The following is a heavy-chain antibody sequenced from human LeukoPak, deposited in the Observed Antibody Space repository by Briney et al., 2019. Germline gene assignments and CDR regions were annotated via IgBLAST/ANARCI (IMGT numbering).Heavy chain of an antibody. D-gene: IGHD4/OR15-4a*01. CDR1: GGSISSYY. J-gene: IGHJ3*02. V-gene: IGHV4-4*07. Sequence: PSETLSLTCTVSGGSISSYYWSWIRQPAGKGLEWIGRIHTSGSTNYNPSLKSRVTMSVDTSKNQFSLKLSSVTAADTAVYYCARDHKRVLTLRANAFDIWGQGTMVTVSS. CDR3: ARDHKRVLTLRANAFDI. CDR2: IHTSGST.